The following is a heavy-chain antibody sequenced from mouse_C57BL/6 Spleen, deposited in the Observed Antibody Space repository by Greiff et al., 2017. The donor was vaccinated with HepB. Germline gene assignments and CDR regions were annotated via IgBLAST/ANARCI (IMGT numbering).Heavy chain of an antibody. Sequence: EVKLMESGGGLVKPGGSLKLSCAASGFTFSDYGMHWVRQAPEKGLEWVAYISSGSSTIYYADTVKGRFTISRDNAKNTLFLQMTSLRSEDTAMYYCARSYLLKVTTNFDVWGTGTTVTVSS. CDR3: ARSYLLKVTTNFDV. CDR2: ISSGSSTI. J-gene: IGHJ1*03. CDR1: GFTFSDYG. V-gene: IGHV5-17*01. D-gene: IGHD2-2*01.